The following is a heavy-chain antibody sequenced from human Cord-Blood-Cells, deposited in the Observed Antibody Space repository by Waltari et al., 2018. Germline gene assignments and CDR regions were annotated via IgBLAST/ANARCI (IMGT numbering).Heavy chain of an antibody. V-gene: IGHV3-30*18. CDR1: GFTLSSYG. D-gene: IGHD3-10*01. Sequence: QVQLVESGGGVVQPGRSLRLSCAASGFTLSSYGMHWVRQAPGKGLGWVAVISYDGSNKYYADSVKGRFNISRDNSKNKLCLQMNSLRAEDTAVYYCAKERSYYNSNYYGMDVWGQGTTVTVSS. CDR3: AKERSYYNSNYYGMDV. J-gene: IGHJ6*02. CDR2: ISYDGSNK.